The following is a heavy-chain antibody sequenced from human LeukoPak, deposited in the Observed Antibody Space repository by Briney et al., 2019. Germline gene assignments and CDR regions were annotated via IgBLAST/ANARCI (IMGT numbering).Heavy chain of an antibody. J-gene: IGHJ4*02. V-gene: IGHV1-24*01. CDR1: GYTLTELS. D-gene: IGHD3-22*01. CDR3: ATSSGPNYYDSSGYYNFDY. CDR2: FDPEDGET. Sequence: ASVKVSCKVSGYTLTELSMHWVRQAPGKGLEWMGGFDPEDGETIYAQKFQGRVTMTEDTSTDTAYMELSSLRSEDTAVYYCATSSGPNYYDSSGYYNFDYWGQGTLVTVSS.